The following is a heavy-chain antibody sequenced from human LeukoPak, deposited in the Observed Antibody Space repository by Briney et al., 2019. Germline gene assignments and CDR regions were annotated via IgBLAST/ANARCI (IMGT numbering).Heavy chain of an antibody. D-gene: IGHD1-14*01. CDR3: ARGSGINHYNWFDP. J-gene: IGHJ5*02. CDR1: GFSFSSYA. CDR2: IRDSGGST. Sequence: GGSLILSCAASGFSFSSYAMNWVRQAPGKGLEWVSGIRDSGGSTFYADSVKGRFTISRDNSKITLSLQMSSLRADDTALYYCARGSGINHYNWFDPWGQGTLVTVSS. V-gene: IGHV3-23*01.